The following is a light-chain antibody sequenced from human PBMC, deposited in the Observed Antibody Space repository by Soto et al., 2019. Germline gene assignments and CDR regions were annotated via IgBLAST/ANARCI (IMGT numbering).Light chain of an antibody. CDR1: SSDVGGYNY. Sequence: QSALTQAASVSGSPGQSITISCTGTSSDVGGYNYVSWYQQHPGKAPKLMIYDVSNRPSGVSNRFSGSKSGNTASLTISGLQAEDEADYYCISYKSSIVVFGGGTKVTVL. CDR3: ISYKSSIVV. V-gene: IGLV2-14*01. CDR2: DVS. J-gene: IGLJ2*01.